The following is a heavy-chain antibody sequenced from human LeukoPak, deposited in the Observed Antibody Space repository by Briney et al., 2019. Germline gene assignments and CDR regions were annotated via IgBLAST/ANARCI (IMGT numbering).Heavy chain of an antibody. J-gene: IGHJ6*03. D-gene: IGHD6-6*01. CDR3: ARGASSSFLIYYYYYMDV. CDR2: IYHSGST. Sequence: SETLSLTCPVSGGSISSGGYYWSWIRQPPGKGLEWIGYIYHSGSTYYNTSLKSRVTISVDRSKNQFSLKLSSVTAADTAVYYCARGASSSFLIYYYYYMDVWGKGTTVTVSS. V-gene: IGHV4-30-2*01. CDR1: GGSISSGGYY.